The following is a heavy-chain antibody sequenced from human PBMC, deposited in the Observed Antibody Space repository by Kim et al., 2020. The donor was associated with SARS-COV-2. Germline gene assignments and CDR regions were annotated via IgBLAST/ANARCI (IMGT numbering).Heavy chain of an antibody. CDR1: GFTVSSNY. V-gene: IGHV3-66*01. J-gene: IGHJ4*02. Sequence: GGSLRLSCAASGFTVSSNYMSWVRQAPGKGLEWVSVIYSGGSTYYADSVKGRFTISRDNSKNTLYLQMNSLRAEDTAVYYCARSIQLWLLAALYWGQGTLVTVSS. CDR2: IYSGGST. CDR3: ARSIQLWLLAALY. D-gene: IGHD5-18*01.